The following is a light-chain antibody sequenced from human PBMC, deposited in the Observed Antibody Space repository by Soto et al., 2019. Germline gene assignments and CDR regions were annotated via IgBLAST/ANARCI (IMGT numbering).Light chain of an antibody. CDR3: ATWDNSLSAAV. CDR2: DNN. Sequence: QSVLTQPPSVSAAPGQKVTISCSGRSCNIGNNYVSWYQHLPGTAPKLLIYDNNNRPSGIPDRISGSKSGTSATLGITGLQTGDEADYYCATWDNSLSAAVFGPGTKPTVL. CDR1: SCNIGNNY. V-gene: IGLV1-51*01. J-gene: IGLJ1*01.